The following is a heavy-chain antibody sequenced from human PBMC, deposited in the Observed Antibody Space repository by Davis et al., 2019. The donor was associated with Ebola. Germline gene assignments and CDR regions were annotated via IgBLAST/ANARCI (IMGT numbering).Heavy chain of an antibody. CDR1: GFTFDDYA. V-gene: IGHV3-9*01. Sequence: SLKISCAASGFTFDDYAMHWVRQAPGKGLEWVSGISWNSGSIGYADSVKGRFTISRDNAKNSLYLQMNTLTAEDTAMYYCATLATRDFDHWGQGTQVTVSS. CDR3: ATLATRDFDH. J-gene: IGHJ4*02. D-gene: IGHD5-12*01. CDR2: ISWNSGSI.